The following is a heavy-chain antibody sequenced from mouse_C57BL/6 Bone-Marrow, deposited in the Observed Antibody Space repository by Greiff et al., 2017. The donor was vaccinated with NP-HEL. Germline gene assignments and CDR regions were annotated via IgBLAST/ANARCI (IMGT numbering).Heavy chain of an antibody. J-gene: IGHJ2*01. D-gene: IGHD2-2*01. V-gene: IGHV1-81*01. CDR1: GYTFTSYG. Sequence: VKLMESGAELARPGASVKLSCKASGYTFTSYGISWVKQRTGQGLEWIGEIYPRSGNTYYNEKFKGKATLTADKSSSTAYMELRSLTSEDSAVYFCARSRWLRYFDYWGQGTTLTVSS. CDR2: IYPRSGNT. CDR3: ARSRWLRYFDY.